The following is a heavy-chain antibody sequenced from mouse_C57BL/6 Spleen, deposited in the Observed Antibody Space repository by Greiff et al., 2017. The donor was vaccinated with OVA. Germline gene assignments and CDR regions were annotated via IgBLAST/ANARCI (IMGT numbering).Heavy chain of an antibody. J-gene: IGHJ3*01. V-gene: IGHV1-52*01. CDR3: ARRGNADWFAY. CDR1: GYTFTSYW. D-gene: IGHD2-1*01. Sequence: QVQLKEPGAELVRPGSSVKLSCKASGYTFTSYWMHWVKQRPIQGLEWIGNIDPSDSETHYNQKFKDKATLTVDKSSSTAYMQLSSLTSEDSAVYYCARRGNADWFAYWGQGTLVTVSA. CDR2: IDPSDSET.